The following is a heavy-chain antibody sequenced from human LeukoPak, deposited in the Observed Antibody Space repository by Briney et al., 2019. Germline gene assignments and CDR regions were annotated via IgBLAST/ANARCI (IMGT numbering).Heavy chain of an antibody. CDR1: GLTLSSFW. CDR2: IKQDGTEK. D-gene: IGHD3-10*01. J-gene: IGHJ4*02. CDR3: ARGIDELLYLNY. V-gene: IGHV3-7*04. Sequence: GVSLRLSCAASGLTLSSFWMSWVRQAPGKGVEWVANIKQDGTEKYYAVSVKGRFTISRDNAKNSLYLQMYSLRAEDTAVYYCARGIDELLYLNYWGQGALVTV.